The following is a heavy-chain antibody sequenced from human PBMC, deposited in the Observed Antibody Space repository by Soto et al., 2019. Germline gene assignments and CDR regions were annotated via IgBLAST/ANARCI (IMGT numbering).Heavy chain of an antibody. D-gene: IGHD3-9*01. J-gene: IGHJ6*02. Sequence: GGSLRLCCAASGLTVSSNYMNWVRQAPGKGLEWVSVIYSGGSKYYADSVKGRFTISRDNSKNTLYLQMGSLRAEDMAVYYCARGSAYYDILTGSDYYYYGMDVWGQGTTVTVSS. CDR1: GLTVSSNY. CDR3: ARGSAYYDILTGSDYYYYGMDV. CDR2: IYSGGSK. V-gene: IGHV3-66*01.